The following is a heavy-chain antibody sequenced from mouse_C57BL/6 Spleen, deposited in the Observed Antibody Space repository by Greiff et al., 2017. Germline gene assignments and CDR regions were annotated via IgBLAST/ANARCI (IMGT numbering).Heavy chain of an antibody. CDR2: ISYDGSN. D-gene: IGHD2-4*01. CDR1: GYSITSGYY. V-gene: IGHV3-6*01. J-gene: IGHJ2*01. CDR3: AREGITPYYFDY. Sequence: EVKLMESGPGLVKPSQSLSITCSVTGYSITSGYYWNWIRQFPGNKLEWMGYISYDGSNNYNPSLKNRISITRDTSKNQFFLKLNSVTTEDTATYYSAREGITPYYFDYWGQGTTLTVSS.